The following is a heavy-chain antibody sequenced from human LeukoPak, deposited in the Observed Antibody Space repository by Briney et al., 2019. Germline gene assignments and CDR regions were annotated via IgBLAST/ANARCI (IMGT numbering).Heavy chain of an antibody. CDR2: INHSGST. Sequence: SETLSLTCAVYGGSFSGYYWSWIRQPPGKGLEWIGEINHSGSTNYNPSLKSRVTISVDTSKNQFSLKLSSVTAADTAVYYCASPGKAVAAFDYWGQGTLVTVSS. CDR3: ASPGKAVAAFDY. J-gene: IGHJ4*02. D-gene: IGHD6-19*01. V-gene: IGHV4-34*01. CDR1: GGSFSGYY.